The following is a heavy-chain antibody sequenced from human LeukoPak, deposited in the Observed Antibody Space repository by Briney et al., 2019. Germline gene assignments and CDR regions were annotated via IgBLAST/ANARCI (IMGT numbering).Heavy chain of an antibody. CDR2: ISGSGGST. V-gene: IGHV3-23*01. J-gene: IGHJ4*02. CDR3: AKDQYYDFWSGYDY. D-gene: IGHD3-3*01. Sequence: GGSLRLSCAASGFTFSSYAMHWVRQAPGKGLEWVSAISGSGGSTYYADSVKGRFTISRDNSKNTLYLQMNSLRAEDTAVYYCAKDQYYDFWSGYDYWGQGTLVTVSS. CDR1: GFTFSSYA.